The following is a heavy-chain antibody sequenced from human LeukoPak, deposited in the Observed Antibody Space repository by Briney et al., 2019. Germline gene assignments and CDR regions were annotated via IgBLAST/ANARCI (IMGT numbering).Heavy chain of an antibody. CDR1: GGSISSYY. CDR3: ARYYYGSGSSDYYYYYMDV. D-gene: IGHD3-10*01. V-gene: IGHV4-59*01. Sequence: PSETLSLTCTVSGGSISSYYWSWIRQPPGKGLEWIGYIYYSGSTNYNPSLKSRVTISVDTSKNQFSLKLSSVTAADTAVYYCARYYYGSGSSDYYYYYMDVWGKGTTVTVSS. J-gene: IGHJ6*03. CDR2: IYYSGST.